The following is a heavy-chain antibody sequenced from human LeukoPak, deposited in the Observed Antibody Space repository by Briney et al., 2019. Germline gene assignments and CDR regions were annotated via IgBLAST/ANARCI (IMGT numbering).Heavy chain of an antibody. CDR1: GFSFSSYA. D-gene: IGHD3-22*01. CDR3: AKDRGWLVDY. J-gene: IGHJ4*02. V-gene: IGHV3-23*01. CDR2: ISGSGGST. Sequence: PGGSLRLSCAASGFSFSSYAMSWVRQAPGKGLEWVSTISGSGGSTFYADSVKGRFTISRDNSKNTLYMQMNSLRAEDTAVYCCAKDRGWLVDYWGQGTLVTVSS.